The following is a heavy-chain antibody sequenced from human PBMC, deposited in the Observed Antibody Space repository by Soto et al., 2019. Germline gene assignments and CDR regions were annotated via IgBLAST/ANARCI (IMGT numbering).Heavy chain of an antibody. J-gene: IGHJ4*02. CDR1: GGSISSYY. V-gene: IGHV4-59*01. CDR2: IYYSGST. Sequence: SETLCLTCTVSGGSISSYYWSWIRQPPGKGLEWIGYIYYSGSTNYNPSLKSRVTISVDTSKNQFSLKLSSVTAADTAVYYCARGMTTVTPFDYWGQGTLVTVSS. D-gene: IGHD4-4*01. CDR3: ARGMTTVTPFDY.